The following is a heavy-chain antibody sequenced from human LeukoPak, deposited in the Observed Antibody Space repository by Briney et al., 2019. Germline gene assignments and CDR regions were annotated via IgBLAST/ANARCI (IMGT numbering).Heavy chain of an antibody. V-gene: IGHV1-8*01. CDR3: ARKNVAAAGRNWFDP. J-gene: IGHJ5*02. CDR1: GYTFTSYD. D-gene: IGHD6-13*01. CDR2: MNPNSGNT. Sequence: PGASVEVSCKASGYTFTSYDINWVRQATGLGLEWMGWMNPNSGNTGYAQKFQGRVTMTRNTSISTAYMELSSLRSEDTAVYYCARKNVAAAGRNWFDPWGQGTLVTVSS.